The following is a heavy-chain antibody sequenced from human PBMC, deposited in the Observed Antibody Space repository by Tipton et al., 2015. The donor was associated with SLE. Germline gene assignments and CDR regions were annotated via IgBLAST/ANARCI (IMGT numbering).Heavy chain of an antibody. CDR2: IRYDGSNK. D-gene: IGHD1-26*01. V-gene: IGHV3-30*02. CDR3: ARGPEWELLPSDY. CDR1: GFTFSRYG. Sequence: SLRLSCAASGFTFSRYGMHWVRQAPGKGLEWVAFIRYDGSNKYYADSVKGRFTISRDNSKNTLYLQMNSLRAEDTAVYYCARGPEWELLPSDYWGQGTLVTVSS. J-gene: IGHJ4*02.